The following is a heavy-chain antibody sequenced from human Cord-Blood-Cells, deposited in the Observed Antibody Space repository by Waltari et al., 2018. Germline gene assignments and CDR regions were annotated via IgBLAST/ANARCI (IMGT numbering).Heavy chain of an antibody. D-gene: IGHD3-22*01. Sequence: QVQLQESGPGLVKPSETLSLTCTVSGGSISSYYWSWIRQPPGKGLEWIGYIYYSGSTNYNPARKSRVTISVDTSKNQFSLKLSSVTAADTAVYYCARQPDDSSGYYYAFDIWGQGTMVTVSS. CDR2: IYYSGST. CDR1: GGSISSYY. J-gene: IGHJ3*02. V-gene: IGHV4-59*08. CDR3: ARQPDDSSGYYYAFDI.